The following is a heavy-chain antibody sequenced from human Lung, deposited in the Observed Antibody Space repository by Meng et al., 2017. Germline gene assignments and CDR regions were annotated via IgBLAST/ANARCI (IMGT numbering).Heavy chain of an antibody. CDR3: ATDGLRNLSWYLAL. CDR1: EFTFSSYS. CDR2: ISSSSSYI. Sequence: EVQLVESGGGLVKPGGSLRLSCAASEFTFSSYSINWVRQAPGKGLEWVSSISSSSSYIYYADSVKGRFTVSRDNAKNSLYLHMTSLRAEATAVYFCATDGLRNLSWYLALRRRGTLVTVSS. J-gene: IGHJ2*01. V-gene: IGHV3-21*01. D-gene: IGHD1-14*01.